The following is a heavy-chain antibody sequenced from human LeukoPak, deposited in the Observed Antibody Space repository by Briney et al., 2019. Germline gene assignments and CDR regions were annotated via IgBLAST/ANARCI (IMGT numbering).Heavy chain of an antibody. CDR3: ARDRVGGSYYDY. CDR2: IYYSGST. V-gene: IGHV4-59*11. D-gene: IGHD1-26*01. CDR1: GGSISSHY. Sequence: SETLSLTCTVSGGSISSHYWSWIRQPPGRGLEWIGCIYYSGSTNYNPSLKSRVTISVDTSKNQFSLKLSSVTAADTAVYYCARDRVGGSYYDYWGQGTLVTVSP. J-gene: IGHJ4*02.